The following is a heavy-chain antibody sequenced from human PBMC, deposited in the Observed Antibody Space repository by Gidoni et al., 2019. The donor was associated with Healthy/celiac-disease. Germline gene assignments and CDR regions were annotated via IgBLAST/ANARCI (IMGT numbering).Heavy chain of an antibody. V-gene: IGHV3-30-3*01. J-gene: IGHJ4*02. Sequence: QVQLVESGGGVVQPGRSLRLSCAASGFTFSSYAMHWVRQAPGKGLEWVAVISYDGSNKYYADSVKGRFTISRDNSKNTLYLQMNSLRAEDTAVYYCARDFADYYDSSVPTMGPCYWGQGTLVTVSS. CDR2: ISYDGSNK. CDR1: GFTFSSYA. D-gene: IGHD3-22*01. CDR3: ARDFADYYDSSVPTMGPCY.